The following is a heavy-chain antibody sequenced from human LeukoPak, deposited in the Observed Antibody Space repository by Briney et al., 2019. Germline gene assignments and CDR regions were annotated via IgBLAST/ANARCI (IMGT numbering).Heavy chain of an antibody. CDR1: GASISSYY. Sequence: SETLSLTCTVSGASISSYYWSWIRQPAGKGLEWIGRIYTSGSTNYNPSLRSRVTISVDTSKNQFSLKLSSVTAADTAVYYCARERRSSGYYDYWGQGTLVTVSS. D-gene: IGHD3-22*01. CDR3: ARERRSSGYYDY. J-gene: IGHJ4*02. V-gene: IGHV4-4*07. CDR2: IYTSGST.